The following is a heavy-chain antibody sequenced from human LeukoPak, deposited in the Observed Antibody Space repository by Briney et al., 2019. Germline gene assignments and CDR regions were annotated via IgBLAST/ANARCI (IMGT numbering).Heavy chain of an antibody. CDR2: MYYSGRT. CDR1: GGSISNFY. J-gene: IGHJ6*02. Sequence: SETLSLTCTVSGGSISNFYWNWIRQPPGKGLEWIGYMYYSGRTSYNPTLKSRVTLSVDTSKNQFSLNLSSVTAADTAVYYCARRSFTYYGLDVWGQGTTVTVSS. CDR3: ARRSFTYYGLDV. V-gene: IGHV4-59*08.